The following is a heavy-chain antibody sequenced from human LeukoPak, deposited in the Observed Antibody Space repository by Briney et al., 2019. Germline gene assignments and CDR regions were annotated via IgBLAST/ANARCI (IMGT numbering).Heavy chain of an antibody. V-gene: IGHV4-30-2*01. J-gene: IGHJ5*02. CDR3: ARAPSNDRRGGNWFDP. Sequence: PSETLSLTCAVSGGSISSGGYSWSWIRQPPGKGLEWIGYIYHSGSTYYNPSLKSRVTISVDRSKNQFSLKLSSVTAADTAVYYCARAPSNDRRGGNWFDPWGQGTLVTVSS. CDR2: IYHSGST. CDR1: GGSISSGGYS. D-gene: IGHD3-22*01.